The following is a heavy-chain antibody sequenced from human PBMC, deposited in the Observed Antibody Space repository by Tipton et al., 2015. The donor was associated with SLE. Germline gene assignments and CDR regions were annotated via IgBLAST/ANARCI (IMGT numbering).Heavy chain of an antibody. CDR1: GGSFSGYY. CDR3: ARGGPYYYGSGSSPAEYVQY. CDR2: INHSGST. D-gene: IGHD3-10*01. Sequence: TLSLTCAVYGGSFSGYYWSWIRQPPGKGLEWIGEINHSGSTNYNPSLKSRVTIPVDTSKNQFSLKLSSVTAADTAVYYWARGGPYYYGSGSSPAEYVQYWGQGTLVTVSS. J-gene: IGHJ1*01. V-gene: IGHV4-34*01.